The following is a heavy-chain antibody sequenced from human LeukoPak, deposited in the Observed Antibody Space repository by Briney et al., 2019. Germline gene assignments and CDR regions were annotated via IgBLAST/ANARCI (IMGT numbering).Heavy chain of an antibody. D-gene: IGHD2-2*01. CDR2: IYYSGST. Sequence: PSETLSLTCTVSGGSISSYYWSWIRQPPGKGLEWIGYIYYSGSTNYNPSLKSRVTISVDTSKNQFSLKLSSVTAADTAVYYCASLGYCSSTSCQFADYWGQGTLVTVSS. V-gene: IGHV4-59*08. J-gene: IGHJ4*02. CDR1: GGSISSYY. CDR3: ASLGYCSSTSCQFADY.